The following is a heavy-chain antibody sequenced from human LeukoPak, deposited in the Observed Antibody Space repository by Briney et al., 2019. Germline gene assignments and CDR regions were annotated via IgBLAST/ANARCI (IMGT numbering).Heavy chain of an antibody. J-gene: IGHJ4*02. D-gene: IGHD5/OR15-5a*01. V-gene: IGHV3-23*01. CDR1: GFTLDDNG. Sequence: GGPLRLSLAALGFTLDDNGRGGVGQAPGKGREWVSAISGSGGSTYYADSVKGRFTISRDNSKNTLYLQMNSLRAEDTAVYYCAGPHLPHFDYWGQGTLVTVSS. CDR3: AGPHLPHFDY. CDR2: ISGSGGST.